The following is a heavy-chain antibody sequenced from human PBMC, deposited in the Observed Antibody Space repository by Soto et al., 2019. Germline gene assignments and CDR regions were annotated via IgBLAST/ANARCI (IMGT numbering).Heavy chain of an antibody. D-gene: IGHD3-16*01. J-gene: IGHJ5*02. CDR1: GYAFTSYD. CDR2: MNPNSGNT. Sequence: QVQLVQSGAEVKKPWASMKVSYKASGYAFTSYDINWVRLATGQGLEWMGWMNPNSGNTAYAQKFQGRVTMTRNTSISTAYMELSSLRSEDTAVYYCARLKQDYAVAWGQGTLVTVSS. V-gene: IGHV1-8*01. CDR3: ARLKQDYAVA.